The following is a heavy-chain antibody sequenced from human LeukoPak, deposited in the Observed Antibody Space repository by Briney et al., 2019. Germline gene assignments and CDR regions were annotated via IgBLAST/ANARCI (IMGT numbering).Heavy chain of an antibody. J-gene: IGHJ4*02. CDR1: GYTFTSYD. V-gene: IGHV1-8*01. CDR2: MNPKNGDA. CDR3: ARGPLTTYYFGSGSYYIAE. D-gene: IGHD3-10*01. Sequence: ASVKVSCKTSGYTFTSYDINWVRQATGQGLEWMGWMNPKNGDARFAQKFQGRATMTRSTSISTAYMELSSLRSEDTAVYYCARGPLTTYYFGSGSYYIAEWGQGTLVTVSP.